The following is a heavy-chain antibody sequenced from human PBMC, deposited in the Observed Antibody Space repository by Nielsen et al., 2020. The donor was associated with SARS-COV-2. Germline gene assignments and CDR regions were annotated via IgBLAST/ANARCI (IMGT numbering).Heavy chain of an antibody. Sequence: SETLSLTCAVSGDSVSSHDWWTWVRQSPGKGLEWIGEVSHSGSTKYNPSLKSRVTLSMDKSKNQFSLRLTSVSAADPAVYFCARGDLVVVPSPLLGLGPIFYYFYLDVWGKGTTVIVSS. CDR2: VSHSGST. D-gene: IGHD2-2*01. CDR3: ARGDLVVVPSPLLGLGPIFYYFYLDV. V-gene: IGHV4-4*02. J-gene: IGHJ6*03. CDR1: GDSVSSHDW.